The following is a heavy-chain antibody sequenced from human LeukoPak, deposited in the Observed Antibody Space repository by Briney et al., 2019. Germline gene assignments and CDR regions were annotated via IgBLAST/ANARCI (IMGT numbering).Heavy chain of an antibody. CDR1: GGSISSSSYY. V-gene: IGHV4-39*01. D-gene: IGHD6-19*01. CDR3: ARRRSVATDY. J-gene: IGHJ4*02. Sequence: ETPCPTRTVSGGSISSSSYYWGCIRRPPGKGLEWIGSICYSGSAHYNPPPKSRVAISVDTSKTQFSLKLSSVTAADTAVYYCARRRSVATDYWGQTTLGSASS. CDR2: ICYSGSA.